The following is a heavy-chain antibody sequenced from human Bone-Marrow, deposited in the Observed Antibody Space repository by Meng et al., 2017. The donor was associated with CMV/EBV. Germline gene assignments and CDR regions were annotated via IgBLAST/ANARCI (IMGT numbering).Heavy chain of an antibody. Sequence: GSLRLSCTVSGGSITTTSHCWGWIRQPPGKGLQWIGTIYYSGNTFYNPSLQSRVTLSADISKKHFSLTLGSVTAADTALYYWARQVRASSDSVDYIGSFDIWGQGTTVTVSS. CDR3: ARQVRASSDSVDYIGSFDI. D-gene: IGHD3-16*01. CDR1: GGSITTTSHC. J-gene: IGHJ3*02. V-gene: IGHV4-39*01. CDR2: IYYSGNT.